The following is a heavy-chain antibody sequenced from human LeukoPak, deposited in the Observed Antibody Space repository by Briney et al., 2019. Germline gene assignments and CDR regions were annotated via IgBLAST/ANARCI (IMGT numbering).Heavy chain of an antibody. Sequence: GGSLRLSCAVSGLTFSDYSMAWVRQAPGKGLFWVSGISAGGGSTYYADSVRGRFTISRDNSRNTLYLQMNSLSAEDTAVYYCAKDAAGPEYWGQGTLVTVSS. J-gene: IGHJ4*02. CDR1: GLTFSDYS. D-gene: IGHD6-13*01. CDR3: AKDAAGPEY. V-gene: IGHV3-23*01. CDR2: ISAGGGST.